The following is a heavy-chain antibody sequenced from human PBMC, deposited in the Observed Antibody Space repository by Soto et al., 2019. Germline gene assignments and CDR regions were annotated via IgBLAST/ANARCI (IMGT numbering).Heavy chain of an antibody. Sequence: EVQLLESGGGLVQPGGSLRLSCAASGFIFSSYAMSWVRQAPGKGLEWVSTISGSGGSTYYADSVKGRFTISRDNSKNSLYLQMNSLRAEDTAVYYCANPGSFLDYWGQGTLVTVSS. V-gene: IGHV3-23*01. CDR3: ANPGSFLDY. CDR1: GFIFSSYA. CDR2: ISGSGGST. J-gene: IGHJ4*02. D-gene: IGHD1-26*01.